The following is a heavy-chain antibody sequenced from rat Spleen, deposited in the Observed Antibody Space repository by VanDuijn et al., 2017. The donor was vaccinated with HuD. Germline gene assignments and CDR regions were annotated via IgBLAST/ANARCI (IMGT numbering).Heavy chain of an antibody. CDR2: IWAGGGT. CDR3: ARHLREASGVMDV. Sequence: VQLKESGPGLVQPSQTLSPARTVTGFSLTTYHVSWVRSPPGKSRVWMGIIWAGGGTNQNSAVQSRLSISRDTSKSQVFLKMNSLQPEDTGIYYCARHLREASGVMDVWGQGASVTVSS. V-gene: IGHV2-72*01. CDR1: GFSLTTYH. J-gene: IGHJ4*01. D-gene: IGHD4-3*01.